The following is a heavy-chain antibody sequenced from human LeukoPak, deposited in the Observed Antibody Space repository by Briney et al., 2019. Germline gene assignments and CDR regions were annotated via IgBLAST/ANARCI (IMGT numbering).Heavy chain of an antibody. CDR2: IRYDGSHE. CDR3: AKPSGSGVDY. V-gene: IGHV3-30*02. CDR1: GFTFSTHD. D-gene: IGHD1-26*01. J-gene: IGHJ4*02. Sequence: GGSLRLSCGASGFTFSTHDMHWVRQAPGKGLELVAFIRYDGSHEYYADSVKGRFTISRDNSKNTLYLQMNSVRSEDTALYYCAKPSGSGVDYWGQGTLVTVSS.